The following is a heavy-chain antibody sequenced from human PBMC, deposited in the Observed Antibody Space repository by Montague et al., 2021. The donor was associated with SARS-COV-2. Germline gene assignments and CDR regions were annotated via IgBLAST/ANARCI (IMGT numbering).Heavy chain of an antibody. CDR3: ARHEIGEPPFGD. CDR1: GGSIMRSDYY. Sequence: SETLSLTCTVSGGSIMRSDYYWGWIRQASGKGLEWIGSIYYSGRTMYTPSIKTRLSMSIAKSKNQFSLRLNSVTDADTSIYYCARHEIGEPPFGDWGQGTLVTVSS. J-gene: IGHJ4*02. V-gene: IGHV4-39*01. CDR2: IYYSGRT. D-gene: IGHD2-21*01.